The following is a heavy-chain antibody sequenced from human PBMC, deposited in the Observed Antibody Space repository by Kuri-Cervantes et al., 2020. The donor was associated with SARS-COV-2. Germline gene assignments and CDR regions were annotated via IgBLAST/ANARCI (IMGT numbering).Heavy chain of an antibody. CDR3: ARGTGDLDQ. CDR1: SGSFSDYY. D-gene: IGHD7-27*01. J-gene: IGHJ5*02. Sequence: SETLSLTCAVYSGSFSDYYWSWIRQTPEMGLEWIGEINHSGSTNYNPSLRSRVTMSADTSKNQFSLKLTSVTAADTAVYYCARGTGDLDQWGQGTLVTVSS. CDR2: INHSGST. V-gene: IGHV4-34*01.